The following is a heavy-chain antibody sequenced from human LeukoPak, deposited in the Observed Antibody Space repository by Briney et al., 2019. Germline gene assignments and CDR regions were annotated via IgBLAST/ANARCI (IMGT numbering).Heavy chain of an antibody. V-gene: IGHV1-8*01. CDR3: ARGSSGSWPHYYYYYYMDV. D-gene: IGHD3-10*01. CDR2: MNPNSGNT. Sequence: GASVKVSCKASGYTFTSYDINWVRQATGQGLEWMGWMNPNSGNTGYAQKFQGRVTMTRNTSISTAYMELSSLRSEDTAVYYCARGSSGSWPHYYYYYYMDVWGKGTTVTVSS. J-gene: IGHJ6*03. CDR1: GYTFTSYD.